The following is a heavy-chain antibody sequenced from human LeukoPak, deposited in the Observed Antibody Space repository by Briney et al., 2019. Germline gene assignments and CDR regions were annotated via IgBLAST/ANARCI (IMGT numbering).Heavy chain of an antibody. V-gene: IGHV3-7*01. CDR2: INPDGSET. J-gene: IGHJ4*02. Sequence: PGGSLRLSCAASGFTVSSNYMSWVRQAPGRGLEWVGNINPDGSETYYVDSMKGRFTISRDNAKDSVYLQMNTLRVEDTAVYYCLGSADRGWGQGTLVTVSS. D-gene: IGHD6-25*01. CDR3: LGSADRG. CDR1: GFTVSSNY.